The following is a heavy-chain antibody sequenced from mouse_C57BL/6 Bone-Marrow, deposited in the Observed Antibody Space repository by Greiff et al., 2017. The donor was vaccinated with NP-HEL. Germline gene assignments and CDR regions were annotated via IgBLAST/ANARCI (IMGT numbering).Heavy chain of an antibody. CDR1: GYTFTSYW. V-gene: IGHV1-64*01. D-gene: IGHD3-2*02. J-gene: IGHJ3*01. CDR3: ARSGQLRLPFAY. Sequence: QVQLQQPGAELVKPGASVKLSCKASGYTFTSYWMHWVKQRPGQGLEWIGMIHPNSGSTNYNEKFKSKATLTVDKSSSTASMQLSSLTSEDSAVYYCARSGQLRLPFAYWGQGTLVTVSA. CDR2: IHPNSGST.